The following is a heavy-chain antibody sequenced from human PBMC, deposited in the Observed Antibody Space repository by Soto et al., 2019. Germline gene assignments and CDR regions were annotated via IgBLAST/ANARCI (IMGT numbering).Heavy chain of an antibody. CDR2: INPSGGST. V-gene: IGHV1-46*01. Sequence: GASVKVSCKASGYTFTSYYMHWVQQAPGQGLEWMGIINPSGGSTSYAQKFQGRVTMTRDTPTSTVYMELSSLRSEDTAVYYCARVGPAVAGSGYFDYWGQGTLVTVSS. J-gene: IGHJ4*02. D-gene: IGHD6-19*01. CDR3: ARVGPAVAGSGYFDY. CDR1: GYTFTSYY.